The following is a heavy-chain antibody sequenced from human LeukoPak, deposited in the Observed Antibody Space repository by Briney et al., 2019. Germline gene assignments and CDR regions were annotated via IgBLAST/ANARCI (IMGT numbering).Heavy chain of an antibody. V-gene: IGHV4-34*01. Sequence: SETLSLTCAVYGGSFSDYYWSWIRQPPGKGLEWIGEINHSGSTNYNPSLESRVTISVDTSKNQFSLRLSSVTAADTAVYYCARGEQESRSDYWGQGTLVTVSS. J-gene: IGHJ4*02. CDR3: ARGEQESRSDY. D-gene: IGHD6-13*01. CDR2: INHSGST. CDR1: GGSFSDYY.